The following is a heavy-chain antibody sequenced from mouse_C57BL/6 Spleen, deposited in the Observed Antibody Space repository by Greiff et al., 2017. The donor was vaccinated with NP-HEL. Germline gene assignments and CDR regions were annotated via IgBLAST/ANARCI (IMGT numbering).Heavy chain of an antibody. V-gene: IGHV1-26*01. CDR2: INPNNGGT. J-gene: IGHJ3*01. Sequence: EVQLQQSGPELVKPGASVKISCKASGYTFTDYYMNWVKQSHGKSLEWIGDINPNNGGTSYNQKFKGKATLTVDQSSSTAYMELRSRTSEDSAVYYCARWVGGYPWFAYWGKGTLVTVSA. D-gene: IGHD2-2*01. CDR1: GYTFTDYY. CDR3: ARWVGGYPWFAY.